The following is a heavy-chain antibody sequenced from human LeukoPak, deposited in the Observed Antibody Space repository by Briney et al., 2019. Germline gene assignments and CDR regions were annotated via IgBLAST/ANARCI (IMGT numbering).Heavy chain of an antibody. V-gene: IGHV1-2*02. CDR2: INAKSGGS. CDR3: GRAEGSGLSDS. J-gene: IGHJ4*02. Sequence: ASVKVSCKASGYTFTDHYMQWLRQAPGQGLEWMGWINAKSGGSYYAQKFQGRVTMTRDTSINTVYMELSSLTSGDTAVYYCGRAEGSGLSDSWGQGTLVTVSS. CDR1: GYTFTDHY. D-gene: IGHD2-15*01.